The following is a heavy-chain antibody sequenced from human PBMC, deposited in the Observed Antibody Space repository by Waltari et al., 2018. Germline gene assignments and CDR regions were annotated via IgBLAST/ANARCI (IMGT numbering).Heavy chain of an antibody. D-gene: IGHD2-2*01. Sequence: QVQLVEYGGGVVQSGRSLRLSCAASEFTFSSYAMHWVRQAPGKGLEWVAVISYNARNIYYVDSVKGRFTISRDNSKKTLFLQMNSLRDEDTAIYYCARDYCDRTNCHGMDVWGQGTAVTVSS. J-gene: IGHJ6*02. CDR1: EFTFSSYA. V-gene: IGHV3-30*04. CDR3: ARDYCDRTNCHGMDV. CDR2: ISYNARNI.